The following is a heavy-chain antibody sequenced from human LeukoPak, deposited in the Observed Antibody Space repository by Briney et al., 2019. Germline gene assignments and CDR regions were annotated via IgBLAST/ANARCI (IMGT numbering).Heavy chain of an antibody. CDR3: ARVSWRTQHAFDI. D-gene: IGHD1-14*01. Sequence: GASVKVSCKASGYTFTGYYIHWVRQAPGQGLEWMGWISAYNGNTNYAQKLQGRVTMTTDTSTSTAYMELRSLRSDDTAVYYCARVSWRTQHAFDIWGQGTMVTVSS. CDR2: ISAYNGNT. J-gene: IGHJ3*02. V-gene: IGHV1-18*04. CDR1: GYTFTGYY.